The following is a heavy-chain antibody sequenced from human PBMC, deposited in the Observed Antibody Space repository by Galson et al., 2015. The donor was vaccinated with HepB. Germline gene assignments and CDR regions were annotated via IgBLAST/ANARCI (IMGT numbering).Heavy chain of an antibody. Sequence: SLRLSCAASGFIFTRYAISWVRQAPGKGLEWVSSIGGSGGSTYYADSVKGRFTISRDNSKNTLYLQMNSLRAEDTALYYCAKDPYLYSALAGTMAGFDYWGQGTLVTVSS. V-gene: IGHV3-23*01. D-gene: IGHD6-19*01. CDR1: GFIFTRYA. J-gene: IGHJ4*02. CDR2: IGGSGGST. CDR3: AKDPYLYSALAGTMAGFDY.